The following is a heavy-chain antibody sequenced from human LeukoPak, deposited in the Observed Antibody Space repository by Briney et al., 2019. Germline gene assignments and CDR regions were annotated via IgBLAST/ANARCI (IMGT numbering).Heavy chain of an antibody. CDR2: ISSDGVNK. CDR1: GFTFSSYG. J-gene: IGHJ4*02. Sequence: PGGSLRLSCAASGFTFSSYGMHWVRQAPGKGLEWVAVISSDGVNKYSADSVKGRFTISRDNSKSTLYLQMNSLRAEDTAVYYCAKGQNYYDGSGYYPTDYWGQGTPVTVSS. CDR3: AKGQNYYDGSGYYPTDY. V-gene: IGHV3-30*18. D-gene: IGHD3-22*01.